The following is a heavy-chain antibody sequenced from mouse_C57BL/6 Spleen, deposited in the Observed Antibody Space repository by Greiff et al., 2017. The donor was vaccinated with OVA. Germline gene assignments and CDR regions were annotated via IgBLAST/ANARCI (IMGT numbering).Heavy chain of an antibody. CDR1: GFTFSSYA. CDR2: ISSGGDYI. Sequence: EVKLVESGAGLVKPGGSLKLSCAASGFTFSSYAMSWVRQTPEKRLEWVAYISSGGDYIYYADTVKGRFTISRDNARNTLYLQMSSLKSEDTAMYYCTRDYDYYAMDYWGQGTSVTVSS. CDR3: TRDYDYYAMDY. V-gene: IGHV5-9-1*02. J-gene: IGHJ4*01. D-gene: IGHD2-4*01.